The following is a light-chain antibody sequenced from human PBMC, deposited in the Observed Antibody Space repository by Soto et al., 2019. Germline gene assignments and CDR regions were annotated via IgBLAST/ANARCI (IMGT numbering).Light chain of an antibody. V-gene: IGKV1D-13*01. J-gene: IGKJ4*02. CDR2: DAS. Sequence: AIQLTQSPSSLSASVGGRVTITCRASQDIRNALAWYQQKPGKAPRRLIYDASSLESGVPSTFIGSGSWTAFSLTTSSLQPEDFATDYCQQFKDSPRTFGRGTKVEIK. CDR1: QDIRNA. CDR3: QQFKDSPRT.